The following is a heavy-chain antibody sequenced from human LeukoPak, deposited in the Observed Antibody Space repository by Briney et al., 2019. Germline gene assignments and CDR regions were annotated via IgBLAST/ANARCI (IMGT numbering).Heavy chain of an antibody. CDR2: IYYSGST. D-gene: IGHD1-26*01. V-gene: IGHV4-59*01. Sequence: SETLSLTCTVSGGSISSYYWSWIRQPPGKGLEWIGYIYYSGSTNYNPSLKSRVTISVDTSKNQFSLKLSSVTAADTAVYYCAGSYSGSSGRFDPWGQGTLVTVSS. J-gene: IGHJ5*02. CDR1: GGSISSYY. CDR3: AGSYSGSSGRFDP.